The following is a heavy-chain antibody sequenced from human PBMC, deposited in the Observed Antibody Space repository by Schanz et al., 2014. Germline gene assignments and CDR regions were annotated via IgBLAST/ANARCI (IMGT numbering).Heavy chain of an antibody. CDR2: IYHSGST. Sequence: QLQLQESGSGLVKPSQTLSLTCGVSGGSISSGGSSWNWIRLPPGKGLEWIGYIYHSGSTYYNPSLKSRVTISVDRSKNQFSRILTSVTAADTAVYYCARSPGDFPGWFDSWGQGTLDAGSS. CDR1: GGSISSGGSS. CDR3: ARSPGDFPGWFDS. J-gene: IGHJ5*01. V-gene: IGHV4-30-2*01. D-gene: IGHD4-17*01.